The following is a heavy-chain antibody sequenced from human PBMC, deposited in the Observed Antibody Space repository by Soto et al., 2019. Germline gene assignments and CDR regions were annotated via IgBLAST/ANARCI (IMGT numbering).Heavy chain of an antibody. CDR1: GGTFSRDA. D-gene: IGHD1-1*01. Sequence: QGQLVQSGSEVKKPGSSVQVSCKAFGGTFSRDAFSWGRQAPGQGLEWIGGIIPMYGTPIYGQKFHGRVTITADRSTNTALVELSSLRCEETAVYYCARGQGCLSDNWKWYCYGLDVWGRGITVT. J-gene: IGHJ6*02. CDR3: ARGQGCLSDNWKWYCYGLDV. V-gene: IGHV1-69*06. CDR2: IIPMYGTP.